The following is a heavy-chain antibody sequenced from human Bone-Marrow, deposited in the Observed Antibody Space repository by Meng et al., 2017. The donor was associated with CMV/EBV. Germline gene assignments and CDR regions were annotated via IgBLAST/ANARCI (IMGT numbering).Heavy chain of an antibody. Sequence: GSLRLSCTVSGGSVSSSSYYWSWIRQPPGKGLEWIGCIYNSGSTNYNPSLKSRVTISVDTSKNQFSLNLRSMTAADTAVYYCVSRRGYDLQFYFDSWGQGTLVTVSS. J-gene: IGHJ4*02. CDR2: IYNSGST. CDR3: VSRRGYDLQFYFDS. D-gene: IGHD1-1*01. V-gene: IGHV4-61*01. CDR1: GGSVSSSSYY.